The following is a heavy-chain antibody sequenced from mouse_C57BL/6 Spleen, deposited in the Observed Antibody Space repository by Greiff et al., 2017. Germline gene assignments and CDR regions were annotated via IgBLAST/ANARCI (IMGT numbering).Heavy chain of an antibody. CDR1: GYTFTDYY. CDR3: ARYYYGSSYVYYYAMDY. D-gene: IGHD1-1*01. Sequence: QVQLQQSGPELVKPGASVKISCKASGYTFTDYYINWVKQRPGQGLEWIGWIFPGSGSTYYNEKFKGKATLTVDKSSSTAYMLLSSLTSEDSAVYFCARYYYGSSYVYYYAMDYWGQGTSVTVSS. J-gene: IGHJ4*01. V-gene: IGHV1-75*01. CDR2: IFPGSGST.